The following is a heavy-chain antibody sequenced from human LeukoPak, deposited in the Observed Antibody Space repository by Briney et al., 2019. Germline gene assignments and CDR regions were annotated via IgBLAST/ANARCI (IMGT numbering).Heavy chain of an antibody. CDR2: IIPIFGTA. D-gene: IGHD6-19*01. Sequence: GASVKVSCKASGGTFSSYAISWVRQAPGQGLEWMGGIIPIFGTANYAQKFQGRVTITADESTSTAYMELSSLRSEDTAVYYCAGGPSGWYENYYYYMDVWGKGTTVTVSS. CDR3: AGGPSGWYENYYYYMDV. J-gene: IGHJ6*03. V-gene: IGHV1-69*13. CDR1: GGTFSSYA.